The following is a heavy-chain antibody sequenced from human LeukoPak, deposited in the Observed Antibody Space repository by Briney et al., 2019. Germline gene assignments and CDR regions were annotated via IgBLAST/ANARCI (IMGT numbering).Heavy chain of an antibody. D-gene: IGHD5-18*01. J-gene: IGHJ4*02. V-gene: IGHV3-74*01. CDR3: AVGAQYSYGYYPDY. Sequence: GGSLRLSCAASGFTFSSYWMHWVRQAPGKGLVCVACINSDGSSTTYADSVKGRFTISRDNAKNTLYLQMNSLRAEDTAVYCCAVGAQYSYGYYPDYWGQGTLVTVSS. CDR1: GFTFSSYW. CDR2: INSDGSST.